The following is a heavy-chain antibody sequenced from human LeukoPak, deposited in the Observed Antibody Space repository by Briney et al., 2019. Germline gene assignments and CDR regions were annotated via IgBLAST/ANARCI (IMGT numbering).Heavy chain of an antibody. D-gene: IGHD3-10*01. Sequence: PGGSLRLSCAASGFTFSSYEMNWVRQAPGKGLEWVSYISSSGSPIYYADSVKGRFTISRDNAKNSLYLQMNSLRAEDTAVYYCARDIVYGSGGDPDYWGQGTLVTVSS. CDR2: ISSSGSPI. CDR1: GFTFSSYE. CDR3: ARDIVYGSGGDPDY. J-gene: IGHJ4*02. V-gene: IGHV3-48*03.